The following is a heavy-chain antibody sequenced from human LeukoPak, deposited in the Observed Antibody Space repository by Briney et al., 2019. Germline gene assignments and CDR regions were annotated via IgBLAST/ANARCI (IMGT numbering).Heavy chain of an antibody. CDR2: IYYSGTT. Sequence: PSETLSLTCTVSGGSMENFYWSWIRQSPGKGLEWIAYIYYSGTTYYNPSLKSRVTISVDTSKRQFSLKVISLTAADTAVYYCTRENRPSCPFAFWGQGVMVTVSS. D-gene: IGHD3-3*01. CDR1: GGSMENFY. V-gene: IGHV4-59*12. CDR3: TRENRPSCPFAF. J-gene: IGHJ4*02.